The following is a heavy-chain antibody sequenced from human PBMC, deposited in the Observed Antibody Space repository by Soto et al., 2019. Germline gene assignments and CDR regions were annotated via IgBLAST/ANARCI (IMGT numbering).Heavy chain of an antibody. CDR3: AMEYCSSTSCYRDY. CDR1: GGTFSSYT. V-gene: IGHV1-69*02. CDR2: IIPILGIA. J-gene: IGHJ4*02. D-gene: IGHD2-2*02. Sequence: QVQLVQSGAEVKKPGSSVKVSCKASGGTFSSYTISWVRQAPGQGLEWMGRIIPILGIANYAQKLQGRVTITADKSTSTANMELSSRRSEDTAVYYCAMEYCSSTSCYRDYWGQGTLVTVSS.